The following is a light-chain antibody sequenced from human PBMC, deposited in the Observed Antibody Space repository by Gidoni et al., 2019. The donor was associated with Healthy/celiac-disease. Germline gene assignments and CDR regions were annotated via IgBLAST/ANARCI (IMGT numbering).Light chain of an antibody. V-gene: IGKV3-20*01. CDR3: QEYGSSPRT. CDR1: QSVSSSY. Sequence: EIVLTQSPGTLSLSPGERATLSCRASQSVSSSYLAWYQQKPGQAPRLLIDGASSRATGIPDSFRGSGSGTAFTLAISRLEPEDFAVYYCQEYGSSPRTFGQGTKVEIK. CDR2: GAS. J-gene: IGKJ1*01.